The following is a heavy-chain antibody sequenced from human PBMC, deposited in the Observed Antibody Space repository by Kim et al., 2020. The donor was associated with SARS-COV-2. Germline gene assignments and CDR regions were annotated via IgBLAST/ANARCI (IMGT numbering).Heavy chain of an antibody. CDR2: IKSKTDGGTT. Sequence: GALRLSCAASGFPFSYAWMTWVRQAPGKGLEWVGRIKSKTDGGTTDYAAPVKGRFTISRDDSKNTLYLQMNSLKSEDTAVYYCTTVLVLVDGDYWGQGTLVTVSS. CDR1: GFPFSYAW. CDR3: TTVLVLVDGDY. V-gene: IGHV3-15*01. J-gene: IGHJ4*02. D-gene: IGHD3-3*01.